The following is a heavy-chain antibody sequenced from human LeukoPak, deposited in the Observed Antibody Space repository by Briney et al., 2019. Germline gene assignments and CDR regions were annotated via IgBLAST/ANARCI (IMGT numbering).Heavy chain of an antibody. CDR2: INHSGST. J-gene: IGHJ3*02. Sequence: SETLSLTCAVYGGSFSGCYWSWLRQPPGKGLEWIGEINHSGSTNYNPSLKSRVTISVDTSKNQFSLKLSSVTAADTAVYYCARASGPTYYYDSSGYRPRRAFDIWGQGTMVTVSS. CDR3: ARASGPTYYYDSSGYRPRRAFDI. V-gene: IGHV4-34*01. D-gene: IGHD3-22*01. CDR1: GGSFSGCY.